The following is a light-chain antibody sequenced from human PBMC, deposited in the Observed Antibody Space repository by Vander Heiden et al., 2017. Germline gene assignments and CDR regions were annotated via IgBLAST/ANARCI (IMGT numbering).Light chain of an antibody. J-gene: IGKJ2*01. CDR2: TAY. CDR1: QSIDSS. Sequence: DIQKAQSPSSLSASIGDRVTITCRASQSIDSSLNWFQQKPGKAPKLLIYTAYSLQSGVPSRFTGSGSATEFTLTISSLQAEDFATYFCQQSHSAPYTFGQGTKVEMK. CDR3: QQSHSAPYT. V-gene: IGKV1-39*01.